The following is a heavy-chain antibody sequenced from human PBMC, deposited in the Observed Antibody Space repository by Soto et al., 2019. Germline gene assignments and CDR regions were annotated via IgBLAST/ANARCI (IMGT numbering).Heavy chain of an antibody. CDR3: AREPYDYGDYATFDY. J-gene: IGHJ4*02. Sequence: ASVKVSCKASGYTFTSYYMHWVRQAPGQGLEWMGIINPSGGSTSYAQKLQGRVTMTTDTSTSTAYMELRSLRSDDTAVYYCAREPYDYGDYATFDYWGQGTLVTVSS. D-gene: IGHD4-17*01. V-gene: IGHV1-46*01. CDR1: GYTFTSYY. CDR2: INPSGGST.